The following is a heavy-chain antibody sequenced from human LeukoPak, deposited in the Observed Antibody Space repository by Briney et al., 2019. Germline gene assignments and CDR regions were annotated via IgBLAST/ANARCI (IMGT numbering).Heavy chain of an antibody. CDR2: ITTGRGET. J-gene: IGHJ6*03. Sequence: ASVKVSCKASGYTFTDYALHWVRQAPGQSLEWMGWITTGRGETRYSQEFQRRITFTRDTSASTVYMDLSDLRAEDTAVYYCAKDRCSNGVGCYYYYMDVWGKGTTVTISS. D-gene: IGHD2-8*01. V-gene: IGHV1-3*03. CDR3: AKDRCSNGVGCYYYYMDV. CDR1: GYTFTDYA.